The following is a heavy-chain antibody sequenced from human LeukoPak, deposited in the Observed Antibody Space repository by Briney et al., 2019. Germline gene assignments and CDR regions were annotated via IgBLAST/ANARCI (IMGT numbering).Heavy chain of an antibody. J-gene: IGHJ6*02. Sequence: SVKVSCKASVGIFSSYTMSWVGQPPGQGREGMGRIIYYHGIANYAQKFQGRVTITTDKSTSTVYMELSSLRSEDTAVYYCASREPSYVMDVWGQGTTVTVSS. CDR2: IIYYHGIA. V-gene: IGHV1-69*02. CDR3: ASREPSYVMDV. D-gene: IGHD1-26*01. CDR1: VGIFSSYT.